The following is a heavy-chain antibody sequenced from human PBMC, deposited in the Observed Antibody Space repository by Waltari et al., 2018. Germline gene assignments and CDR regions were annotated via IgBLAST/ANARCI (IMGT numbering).Heavy chain of an antibody. CDR2: LDNDGSRT. V-gene: IGHV3-64D*06. CDR1: GLTFSRYY. Sequence: EVQLVESGGGLVQPGGSLRLSCSASGLTFSRYYMHWMRQAPGKGLEYVSSLDNDGSRTYYADSVRGRFTISRDNSINTLYLQMSSLRPEDTALYYCVNGGGGPIPFNYWGQGTLVTVSS. J-gene: IGHJ4*02. D-gene: IGHD3-16*01. CDR3: VNGGGGPIPFNY.